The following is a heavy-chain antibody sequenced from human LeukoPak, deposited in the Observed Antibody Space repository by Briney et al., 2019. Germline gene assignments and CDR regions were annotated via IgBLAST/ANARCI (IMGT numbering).Heavy chain of an antibody. CDR3: ARDRGETYYYDSSGRQFDY. Sequence: SETLSLTCTVSGGSISSSSYYWGWIRQPPGKGLEWIGSIYYSGSTYYNPSLKSRVTISVDTSKNQFSLKLSSVTAADTAVYYCARDRGETYYYDSSGRQFDYWGQGTLVTVSS. D-gene: IGHD3-22*01. J-gene: IGHJ4*02. V-gene: IGHV4-39*07. CDR1: GGSISSSSYY. CDR2: IYYSGST.